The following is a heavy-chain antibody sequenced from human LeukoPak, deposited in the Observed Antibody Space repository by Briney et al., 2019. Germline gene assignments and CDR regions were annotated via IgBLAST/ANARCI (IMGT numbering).Heavy chain of an antibody. J-gene: IGHJ4*02. V-gene: IGHV3-53*01. D-gene: IGHD4/OR15-4a*01. CDR2: IYSDNT. CDR1: GFTFSSCE. Sequence: PGGSLRLSCAASGFTFSSCEMNWVRQAPGKGLEWVSFIYSDNTHYSDSVKGRFTISRDNSKNTLYLQMNSLRAEDTAVYYCARRAGAYSHPYDYWGQGTLVTVSS. CDR3: ARRAGAYSHPYDY.